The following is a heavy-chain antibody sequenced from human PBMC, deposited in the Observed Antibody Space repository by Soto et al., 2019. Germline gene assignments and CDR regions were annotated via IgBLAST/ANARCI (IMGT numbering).Heavy chain of an antibody. D-gene: IGHD6-6*01. CDR2: ISAYNGNT. Sequence: ASVKVSCKASGYTFTSYGISWVRQAPGQGLEWMGWISAYNGNTNYAQKPQGRVTMTTDTSTSTAYMELRSLRSDDTAVYYCARDPYLWYSSSFDYSYYYRMDVWGQGTTVTVSS. CDR3: ARDPYLWYSSSFDYSYYYRMDV. J-gene: IGHJ6*02. CDR1: GYTFTSYG. V-gene: IGHV1-18*04.